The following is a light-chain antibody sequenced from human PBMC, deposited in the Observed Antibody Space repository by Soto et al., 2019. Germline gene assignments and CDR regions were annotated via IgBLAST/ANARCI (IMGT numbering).Light chain of an antibody. J-gene: IGKJ1*01. CDR1: QSISSW. V-gene: IGKV1-5*03. CDR3: QQYASFSPA. CDR2: KAS. Sequence: DIQMTQSPSTLSASVGDRVTITCRASQSISSWLAWYQQKPGKAPKLLIYKASSLDRGVPSRFSGSGSGTEFTLTIISLQPDDFATYYCQQYASFSPAFGQGTKVDIK.